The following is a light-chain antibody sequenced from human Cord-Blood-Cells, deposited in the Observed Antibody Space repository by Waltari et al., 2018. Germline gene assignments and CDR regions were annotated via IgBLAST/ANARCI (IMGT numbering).Light chain of an antibody. J-gene: IGLJ3*02. CDR3: SSYTSSSTGV. CDR2: DVS. CDR1: SSDVGGYNY. Sequence: QSALTQPASVSGSPGQSITISCTGTSSDVGGYNYVSWYQQHPGKAPKLMIYDVSKRPSGVSNRFSCSKSGNTASLTISGLQAEDEADYYCSSYTSSSTGVFGGGTKLTVL. V-gene: IGLV2-14*01.